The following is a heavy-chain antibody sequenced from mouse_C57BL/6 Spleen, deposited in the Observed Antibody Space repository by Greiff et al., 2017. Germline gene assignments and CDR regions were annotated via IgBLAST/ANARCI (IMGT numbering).Heavy chain of an antibody. J-gene: IGHJ4*01. CDR3: ARYHFLRIYTMGY. D-gene: IGHD5-5*01. V-gene: IGHV1-18*01. CDR1: GYTFTDYN. CDR2: INPNNGGT. Sequence: EVQLQQSGPELVKPGASVKIPCKASGYTFTDYNLDWVKQSHGKSLEWIGDINPNNGGTIYNQKFKGKATFTVDKSSHTVYMEFRRLTSEDTALYYSARYHFLRIYTMGYWGQGTSVTVSS.